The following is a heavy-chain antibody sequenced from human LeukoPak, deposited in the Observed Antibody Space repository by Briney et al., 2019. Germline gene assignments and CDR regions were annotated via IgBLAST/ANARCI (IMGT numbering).Heavy chain of an antibody. CDR3: ARLYCGGDCYFNPYFDY. D-gene: IGHD2-21*01. CDR2: IYYSGST. V-gene: IGHV4-59*05. Sequence: SETLSLTCTVSGGSISSYYWSWIRQPPGKGLEWIGSIYYSGSTYYNPSLKSRVTISVDTSKNQFSLKLSSVTAADTAVYYFARLYCGGDCYFNPYFDYWGQGTLVTVSS. CDR1: GGSISSYY. J-gene: IGHJ4*02.